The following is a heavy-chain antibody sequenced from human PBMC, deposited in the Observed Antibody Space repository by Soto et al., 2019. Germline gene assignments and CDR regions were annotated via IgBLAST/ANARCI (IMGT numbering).Heavy chain of an antibody. CDR3: ARDSYYYDSSGYYGYFDY. CDR2: ISYDGSNK. Sequence: SLRLSCAASGFTFSSYAMHWVRQAPGKGLEWVTIISYDGSNKYYADSVKGRFTISRDNSKNTLYLQMNSLRAEDTAVYYCARDSYYYDSSGYYGYFDYWGQGTLVTVSS. V-gene: IGHV3-30-3*01. J-gene: IGHJ4*02. D-gene: IGHD3-22*01. CDR1: GFTFSSYA.